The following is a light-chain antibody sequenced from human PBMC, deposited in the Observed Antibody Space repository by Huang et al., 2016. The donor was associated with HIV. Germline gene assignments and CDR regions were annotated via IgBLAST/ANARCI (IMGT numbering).Light chain of an antibody. V-gene: IGKV3-11*01. CDR3: QQRSNWPLT. CDR1: QNIGTY. Sequence: EIVLTQSPVTLSLSPGKRATLSCRASQNIGTYLAWYQQKPGQAPRRLIFDSSNRAAGIPARFSGSGSATDFTLTISSLDPEDFAVYYCQQRSNWPLTFGGGTKVEIK. J-gene: IGKJ4*01. CDR2: DSS.